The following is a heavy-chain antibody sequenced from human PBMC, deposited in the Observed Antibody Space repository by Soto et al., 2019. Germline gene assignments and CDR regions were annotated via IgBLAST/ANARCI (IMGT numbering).Heavy chain of an antibody. D-gene: IGHD2-2*01. CDR1: GFTFSSYG. J-gene: IGHJ6*02. Sequence: QVQLVESGGGVVQPGRSLRLSCAASGFTFSSYGMHWVRQAPGKGLEWVAVISYDGSNKYYADSVKGRFTISRDNSKNTLYLQMNSLRAEDTAVYYCAKDRRVPAAKGHVVFGMDVWGQGTTVTVSS. V-gene: IGHV3-30*18. CDR2: ISYDGSNK. CDR3: AKDRRVPAAKGHVVFGMDV.